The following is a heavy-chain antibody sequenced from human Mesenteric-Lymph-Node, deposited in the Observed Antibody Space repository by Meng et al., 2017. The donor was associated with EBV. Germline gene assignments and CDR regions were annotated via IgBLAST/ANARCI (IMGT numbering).Heavy chain of an antibody. Sequence: QVQLGQSGAEVKKPGASVKVSCKASGYTFTSYAMHWVRQAPGQRLEWMGWINAGNGNTKYSQKFQGRVTITRDTSASTAYMELSSLRSEDTAVYYCARDVLHLGELSFLFDYWGQGTLVTVSS. CDR3: ARDVLHLGELSFLFDY. V-gene: IGHV1-3*01. CDR1: GYTFTSYA. J-gene: IGHJ4*02. CDR2: INAGNGNT. D-gene: IGHD3-16*02.